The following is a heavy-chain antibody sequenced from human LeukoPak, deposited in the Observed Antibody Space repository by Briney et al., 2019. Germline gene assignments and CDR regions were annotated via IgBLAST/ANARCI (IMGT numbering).Heavy chain of an antibody. CDR2: IIPIFGTA. CDR3: ARVQIPYCSSTSCDTERDYYYYMDV. J-gene: IGHJ6*03. D-gene: IGHD2-2*02. Sequence: SVKVSCKASGGTFSSYAISWVRQAPGQGLEWMGGIIPIFGTASYAQKFQGRVTITTDESTSTAYMELSSLRSEDTAVYYCARVQIPYCSSTSCDTERDYYYYMDVWGKGTTVTVSS. CDR1: GGTFSSYA. V-gene: IGHV1-69*05.